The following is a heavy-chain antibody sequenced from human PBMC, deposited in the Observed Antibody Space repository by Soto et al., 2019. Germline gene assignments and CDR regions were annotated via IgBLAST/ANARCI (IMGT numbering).Heavy chain of an antibody. CDR3: ARFLVVTPVLSAFDI. J-gene: IGHJ3*02. D-gene: IGHD3-22*01. V-gene: IGHV1-69*13. Sequence: SVKVSCKACGGTFSSYAISWVRQAPGQGLEWMGGIIPIFGTANYAQKFQGRVTITADESTSTAYMELSSLRSEDTAVYYCARFLVVTPVLSAFDIWGQGTMVTVSS. CDR2: IIPIFGTA. CDR1: GGTFSSYA.